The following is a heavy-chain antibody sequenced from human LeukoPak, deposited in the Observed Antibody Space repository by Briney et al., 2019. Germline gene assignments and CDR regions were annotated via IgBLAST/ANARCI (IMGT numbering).Heavy chain of an antibody. CDR3: AKPGGLYSSGNWFDP. D-gene: IGHD6-19*01. CDR1: GFTFSSYA. CDR2: ISGSGGST. J-gene: IGHJ5*02. Sequence: GGSLRLSCAASGFTFSSYAMSWVRQAPGKGLEWVSAISGSGGSTYYAGSVKGRFTISRDNSKNTLYLQMNSLRAEDTAVYYCAKPGGLYSSGNWFDPWGQGTLVTVSS. V-gene: IGHV3-23*01.